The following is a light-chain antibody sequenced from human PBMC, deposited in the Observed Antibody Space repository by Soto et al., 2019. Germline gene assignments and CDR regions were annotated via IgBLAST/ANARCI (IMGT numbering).Light chain of an antibody. J-gene: IGLJ2*01. CDR1: SSDVGYYNY. Sequence: QSALTQPASVSGSPGESITISCTGTSSDVGYYNYVSWYQQHPGKAPKLMISDVSNRPSGISNRFSGSKSGSTASLTISGLQAEDEAHYYCNSYTTNNSWVFGGGTQLTVL. V-gene: IGLV2-14*01. CDR2: DVS. CDR3: NSYTTNNSWV.